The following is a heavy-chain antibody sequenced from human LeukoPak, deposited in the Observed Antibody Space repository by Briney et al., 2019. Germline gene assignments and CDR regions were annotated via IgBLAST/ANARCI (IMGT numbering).Heavy chain of an antibody. Sequence: ASVKVSCKASGYTFTSYDINWVRQATGQGLEWMGWTNPNSGNTGYAQKFQGRVTMTRNTSISTAYMELSSLRSEDTAVYYCARDRYGDSTIDYWGQGTLVTVSS. CDR3: ARDRYGDSTIDY. CDR1: GYTFTSYD. V-gene: IGHV1-8*01. CDR2: TNPNSGNT. J-gene: IGHJ4*02. D-gene: IGHD4-17*01.